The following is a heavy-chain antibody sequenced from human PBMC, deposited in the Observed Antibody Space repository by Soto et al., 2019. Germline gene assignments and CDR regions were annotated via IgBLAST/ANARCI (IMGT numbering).Heavy chain of an antibody. CDR3: AGHDYSDAFDI. CDR2: IYYSGST. V-gene: IGHV4-59*01. CDR1: GRSISSYY. Sequence: QVQLQESGPGLVKPSETLSLTCTVSGRSISSYYWSWIRQPPGKGLEWIGYIYYSGSTNYNRSLRSRVTISVDTSKNQFSLKLSSVTAADTAVYYCAGHDYSDAFDIWGQGTMVTVSS. D-gene: IGHD4-17*01. J-gene: IGHJ3*02.